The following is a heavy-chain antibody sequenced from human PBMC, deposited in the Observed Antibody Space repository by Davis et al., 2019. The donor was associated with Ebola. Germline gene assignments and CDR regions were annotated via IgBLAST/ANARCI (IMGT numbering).Heavy chain of an antibody. J-gene: IGHJ4*02. CDR1: GGSISSSSYY. V-gene: IGHV4-39*07. D-gene: IGHD6-13*01. Sequence: SETLSLTCTVSGGSISSSSYYWGWIRQPPGKGLEWIGSIYYSGSTNYNPSLKSRVTISVDTSKNQFSLKLSPVTAADTAVYYCASGLAAAGTGDYWGQGTLVTVSS. CDR3: ASGLAAAGTGDY. CDR2: IYYSGST.